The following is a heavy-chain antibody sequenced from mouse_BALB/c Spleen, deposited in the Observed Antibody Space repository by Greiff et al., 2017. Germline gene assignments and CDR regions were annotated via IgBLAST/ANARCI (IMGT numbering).Heavy chain of an antibody. CDR3: ARDRVDCDYWYFDV. D-gene: IGHD1-1*02. V-gene: IGHV2-9*02. CDR1: GFSLTSYG. CDR2: IWAGGST. J-gene: IGHJ1*01. Sequence: VKLMESGPGLVAPSQSLSITCTASGFSLTSYGVHWVRQPPGKGLEWLGVIWAGGSTNYNSALMSRLSTSKDNSKSQVFLKMNSLQTDDTAMYYCARDRVDCDYWYFDVWGAGTTVTVSS.